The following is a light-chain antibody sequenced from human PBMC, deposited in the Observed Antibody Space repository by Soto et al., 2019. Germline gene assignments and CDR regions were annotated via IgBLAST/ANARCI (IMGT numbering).Light chain of an antibody. CDR1: SSDVGGYNY. J-gene: IGLJ2*01. Sequence: QSALTQPASVSGSPGQSITISCTGTSSDVGGYNYVSRYQQHPGKAPKLMIYDVSNRPSGVSNSFSGSKSGNTASLTISGLQAEDEADYSCSSYTSSSTPVFGGGTKLTV. CDR2: DVS. CDR3: SSYTSSSTPV. V-gene: IGLV2-14*01.